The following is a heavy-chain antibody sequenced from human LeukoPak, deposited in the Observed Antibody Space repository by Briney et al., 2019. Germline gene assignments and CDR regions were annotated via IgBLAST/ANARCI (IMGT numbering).Heavy chain of an antibody. Sequence: PGRSLTLSCAASEFTFTTYGMHWVRQAPGKGLEWVAFIYYDGSNIYYADYVKGRFTISRDISKNTLYLQMNSLRAEDTAVYYCAKVIVVVVAATRSDWFDPWGQGTLVTVSS. CDR3: AKVIVVVVAATRSDWFDP. V-gene: IGHV3-33*06. CDR1: EFTFTTYG. D-gene: IGHD2-15*01. CDR2: IYYDGSNI. J-gene: IGHJ5*02.